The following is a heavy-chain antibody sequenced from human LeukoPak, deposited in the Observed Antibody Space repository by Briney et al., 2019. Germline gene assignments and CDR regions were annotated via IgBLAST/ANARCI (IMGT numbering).Heavy chain of an antibody. Sequence: APVKVSCEASGYTFTGYYMHWVRQAPGQGLEWMGWINPNSGGTNYAQKFQGRVTMTRDTSISTAYMELSRLRSDDTAVYYCARVFAVAGTRRVYFQHWGQGTLVTVSS. CDR3: ARVFAVAGTRRVYFQH. J-gene: IGHJ1*01. CDR2: INPNSGGT. V-gene: IGHV1-2*02. CDR1: GYTFTGYY. D-gene: IGHD6-19*01.